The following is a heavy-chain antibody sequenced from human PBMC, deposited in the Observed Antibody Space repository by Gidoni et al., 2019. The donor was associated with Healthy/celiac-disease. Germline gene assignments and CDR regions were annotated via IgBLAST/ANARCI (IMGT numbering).Heavy chain of an antibody. D-gene: IGHD3-16*01. CDR3: AKAAWGELWQPLDY. V-gene: IGHV3-9*01. Sequence: EVQLVESGGGLVQPGRYLRLSCADSGFTFDDYAMHWVRQAPGKGLEWVSGISWNSGSRGYADSVKGRFTISRDNAKNSLYLQMNSLRAEDTALYYCAKAAWGELWQPLDYWGQGTLVTVSS. J-gene: IGHJ4*02. CDR1: GFTFDDYA. CDR2: ISWNSGSR.